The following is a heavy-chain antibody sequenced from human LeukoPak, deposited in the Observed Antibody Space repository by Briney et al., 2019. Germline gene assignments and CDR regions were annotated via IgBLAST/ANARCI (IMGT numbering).Heavy chain of an antibody. CDR2: FKSKTDGVTT. V-gene: IGHV3-15*07. J-gene: IGHJ4*02. D-gene: IGHD6-13*01. Sequence: GGSLRLSCAASGFTFTKAWMNWVRQAPGKGLDWVGHFKSKTDGVTTDYAAPVKGRFTISRDNAKNSLYLQMNSLRDEDTAVYYCARVRGSSWYGDYWGQGTLVTVSS. CDR1: GFTFTKAW. CDR3: ARVRGSSWYGDY.